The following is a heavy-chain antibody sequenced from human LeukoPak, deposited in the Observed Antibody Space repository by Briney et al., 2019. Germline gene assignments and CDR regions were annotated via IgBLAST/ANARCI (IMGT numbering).Heavy chain of an antibody. CDR2: ISSSGSTI. D-gene: IGHD3-16*01. CDR3: ARDLPGGDGYYFDY. J-gene: IGHJ4*02. V-gene: IGHV3-48*03. Sequence: GGSLRLSCAASGFTFSSYEMNWVRQAPGKGLEWVSYISSSGSTIYYADSVKGRFTISRDNAKNSLYLQMNSLRAGDTAVYYCARDLPGGDGYYFDYWGQGTLVTVSS. CDR1: GFTFSSYE.